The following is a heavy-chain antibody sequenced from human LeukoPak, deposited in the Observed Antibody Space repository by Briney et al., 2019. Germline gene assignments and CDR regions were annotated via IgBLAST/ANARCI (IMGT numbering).Heavy chain of an antibody. Sequence: SETLSLTCTVSGGSISSYYWSWIRRPAGKGLEWIGRIYTSGSTNYNPSLKSRVTMSVDTSKNQFSLKLSSVTAADTAVYYCARVGDELGTTYDAFGIWGQGTMVTVSS. CDR2: IYTSGST. D-gene: IGHD2/OR15-2a*01. CDR3: ARVGDELGTTYDAFGI. V-gene: IGHV4-4*07. J-gene: IGHJ3*02. CDR1: GGSISSYY.